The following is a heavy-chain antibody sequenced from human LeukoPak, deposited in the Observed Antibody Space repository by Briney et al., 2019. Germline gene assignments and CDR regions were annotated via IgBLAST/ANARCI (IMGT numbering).Heavy chain of an antibody. CDR2: ISAYNGNT. J-gene: IGHJ6*03. CDR1: GYTFTSYG. Sequence: ASVKVSCKASGYTFTSYGISWVRQAPGQGLEWMGWISAYNGNTNYAQKLQGRVTMTTDTSTSTAYMELRSLRSDDTAVYYCARDGWIQLWSTAYYYYMDVWGKGTTVTVSS. D-gene: IGHD5-18*01. CDR3: ARDGWIQLWSTAYYYYMDV. V-gene: IGHV1-18*01.